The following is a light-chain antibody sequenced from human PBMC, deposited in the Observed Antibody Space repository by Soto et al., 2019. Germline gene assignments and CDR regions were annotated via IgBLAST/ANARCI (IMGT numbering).Light chain of an antibody. J-gene: IGLJ1*01. Sequence: QSVLTQPPSVSEAPRQRVTISCSGSSSNIGNNAVNWYQQLPGQAPKIVIYYDDLLTSGVSDRFSASKSGTSASLAITGLQSDDEADYYCAACDASLNAYVFGPGTKRTVL. CDR3: AACDASLNAYV. CDR1: SSNIGNNA. CDR2: YDD. V-gene: IGLV1-36*01.